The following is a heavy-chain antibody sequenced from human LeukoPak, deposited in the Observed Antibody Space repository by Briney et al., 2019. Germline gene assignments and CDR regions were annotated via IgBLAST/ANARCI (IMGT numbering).Heavy chain of an antibody. Sequence: PSETLSLTCTVSGGSISSYYWSWIRQPPGKGLEWIGYLYYSGSTNYNPSLKSRVTISVDTSKNQFSLKLSSVTAADTAVYYCARDRSWGQWAFDIWGQGTMVTVSS. D-gene: IGHD7-27*01. J-gene: IGHJ3*02. CDR1: GGSISSYY. V-gene: IGHV4-59*01. CDR3: ARDRSWGQWAFDI. CDR2: LYYSGST.